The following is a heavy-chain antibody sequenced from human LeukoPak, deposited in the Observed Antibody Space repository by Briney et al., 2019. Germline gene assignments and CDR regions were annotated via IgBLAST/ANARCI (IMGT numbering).Heavy chain of an antibody. J-gene: IGHJ4*02. Sequence: ASVKVSCKASGYTFSDFYIHWVRQAPGQGLEYVGWITPKSGDTYSPQRCQGRVTMTRHASISTSYMELSSLRSDDTAVYFCARVRLADERAWAYWGQGTLVTVSS. CDR1: GYTFSDFY. V-gene: IGHV1-2*02. D-gene: IGHD3-3*02. CDR2: ITPKSGDT. CDR3: ARVRLADERAWAY.